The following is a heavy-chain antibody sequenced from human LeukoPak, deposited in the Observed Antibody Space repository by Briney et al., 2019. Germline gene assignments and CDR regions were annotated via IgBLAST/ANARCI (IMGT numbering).Heavy chain of an antibody. CDR3: AGMTTVVTGFDY. CDR2: ISSSSRTI. V-gene: IGHV3-48*01. J-gene: IGHJ4*02. Sequence: PGGSLRLSCAASGFTFSSYWMNWVRQAPGKGLEWVSYISSSSRTIYYADSVKGRFTISRDNAKNSLYLQMNSLRAEDTAVYYCAGMTTVVTGFDYWGQGTLVTVSS. CDR1: GFTFSSYW. D-gene: IGHD4-23*01.